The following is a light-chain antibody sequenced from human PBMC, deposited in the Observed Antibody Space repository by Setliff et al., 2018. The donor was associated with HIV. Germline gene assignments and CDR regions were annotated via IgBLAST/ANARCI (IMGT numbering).Light chain of an antibody. J-gene: IGLJ1*01. Sequence: SVLTQPPSASGTPGQRVTISCSGSTFNIGSNTVNWYQQLPGAAPKLLIYNNNQRPSGVPDRFSGSKSFTSASLAISGLQSADESDYYCAAWDDGLNGYVFGTGTKVTVL. CDR1: TFNIGSNT. V-gene: IGLV1-44*01. CDR3: AAWDDGLNGYV. CDR2: NNN.